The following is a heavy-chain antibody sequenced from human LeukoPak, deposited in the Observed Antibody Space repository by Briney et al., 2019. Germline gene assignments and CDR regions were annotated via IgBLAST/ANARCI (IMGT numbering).Heavy chain of an antibody. CDR3: ARSQRRITIFGVVIYNWFDP. J-gene: IGHJ5*02. CDR1: GGSFSGYY. V-gene: IGHV4-34*01. Sequence: SETLSLTCAVYGGSFSGYYWSWIRQPPGKGLEWIGEINHSGSTNYNPSLKSRVTISVDTSKNQFSLKLSSVTAADTAVYYRARSQRRITIFGVVIYNWFDPWGQGTLVTVSS. D-gene: IGHD3-3*01. CDR2: INHSGST.